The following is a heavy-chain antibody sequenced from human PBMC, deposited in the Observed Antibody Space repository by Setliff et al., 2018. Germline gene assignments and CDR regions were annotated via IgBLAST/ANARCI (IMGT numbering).Heavy chain of an antibody. CDR1: GFTLSDYN. CDR3: ARTCSGSGCYAGLES. J-gene: IGHJ4*02. Sequence: PGGSLRLSCAASGFTLSDYNMNWVRQAPGKGLEWVSFISGSGTTTHYADSVKGRFTISRDNSKNTLYLQMNSLRPEDTAVYYCARTCSGSGCYAGLESWGQGTPVTVSS. CDR2: ISGSGTTT. V-gene: IGHV3-48*01. D-gene: IGHD2-15*01.